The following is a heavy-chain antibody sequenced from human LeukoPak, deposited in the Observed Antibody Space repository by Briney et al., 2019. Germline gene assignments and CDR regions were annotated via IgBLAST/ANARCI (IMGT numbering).Heavy chain of an antibody. D-gene: IGHD2-2*02. CDR1: GFTFSSYG. CDR2: IRYDGSNK. J-gene: IGHJ4*02. CDR3: AKLVVPAAIGVDY. Sequence: GGSLRLSCAASGFTFSSYGMHWVRQAPGKGLEWVAFIRYDGSNKYYADSVKGRFTISRDNSKNTLYLQMNSLRAEDTAVYYCAKLVVPAAIGVDYWGQRTLVTVSS. V-gene: IGHV3-30*02.